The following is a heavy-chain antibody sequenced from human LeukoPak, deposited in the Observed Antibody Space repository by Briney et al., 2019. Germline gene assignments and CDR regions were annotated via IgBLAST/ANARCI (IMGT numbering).Heavy chain of an antibody. Sequence: ASVKVSCKASGYTFTGYYMHWVRQAPGQGLEWMGWINPNSGGTNYAQKFQGRVTMTRDTSISTAYMELSRLRSDDTAVYYCARDGLRGYTYGRNYHYYYYMDVWGKGTTVSISS. D-gene: IGHD5-18*01. CDR2: INPNSGGT. CDR1: GYTFTGYY. V-gene: IGHV1-2*02. CDR3: ARDGLRGYTYGRNYHYYYYMDV. J-gene: IGHJ6*03.